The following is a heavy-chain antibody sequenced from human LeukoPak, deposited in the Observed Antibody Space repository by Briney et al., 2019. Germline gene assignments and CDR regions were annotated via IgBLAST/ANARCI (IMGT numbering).Heavy chain of an antibody. D-gene: IGHD6-13*01. Sequence: GESLKISCKGSGYSFTNYWIAWVRQMPGEGLEWMGIIYPGDSDTRYSPSFQGQVTISADKSISTAYLQWSSLKASDTAMYYCARQWQQLVGDYWGQGTLVTVSS. CDR1: GYSFTNYW. J-gene: IGHJ4*02. V-gene: IGHV5-51*01. CDR3: ARQWQQLVGDY. CDR2: IYPGDSDT.